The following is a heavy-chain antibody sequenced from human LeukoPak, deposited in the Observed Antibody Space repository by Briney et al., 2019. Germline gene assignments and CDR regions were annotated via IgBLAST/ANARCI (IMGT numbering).Heavy chain of an antibody. CDR3: ASLDIVVIPAAPDAFDI. D-gene: IGHD2-2*03. CDR2: INPNSGGT. J-gene: IGHJ3*02. Sequence: GASVKVSCKASGYTFTGYYMHWVRQAPGQGLEWMGWINPNSGGTNYAQKFQGRVTMTRDTSISTAYMELSRLTSDDTAVYYCASLDIVVIPAAPDAFDIWGKGTMVTVSS. V-gene: IGHV1-2*02. CDR1: GYTFTGYY.